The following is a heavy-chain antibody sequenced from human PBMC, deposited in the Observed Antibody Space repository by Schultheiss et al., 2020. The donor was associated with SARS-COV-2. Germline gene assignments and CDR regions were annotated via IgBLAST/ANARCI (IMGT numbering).Heavy chain of an antibody. J-gene: IGHJ5*02. CDR1: GYTLTELS. D-gene: IGHD6-6*01. CDR2: FDPEDGET. CDR3: ARDSSSFDP. V-gene: IGHV1-24*01. Sequence: ASVKVSCKVSGYTLTELSMHWVRQAPGKGLEWMGGFDPEDGETIYAQKFQGRVTITADKSTSTAYMELSSLRSEDTAVYYCARDSSSFDPWGQGTLVTVSS.